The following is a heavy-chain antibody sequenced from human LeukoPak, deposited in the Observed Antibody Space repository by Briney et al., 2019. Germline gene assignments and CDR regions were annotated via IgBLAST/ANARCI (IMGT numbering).Heavy chain of an antibody. V-gene: IGHV3-23*01. CDR1: GFAFSSST. D-gene: IGHD3-16*01. CDR2: ISGTDDNT. Sequence: GGSLRLSCGASGFAFSSSTMSWVRQAPGKGLEWVSGISGTDDNTYYADSVKGRFTIFRDNSKDILYLYMSSLRAEDMAMYYCANHPGGSFDYWGQGTLVAVSS. CDR3: ANHPGGSFDY. J-gene: IGHJ4*02.